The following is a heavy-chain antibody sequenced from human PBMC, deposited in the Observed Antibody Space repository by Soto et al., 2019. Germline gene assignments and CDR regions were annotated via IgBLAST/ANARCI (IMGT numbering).Heavy chain of an antibody. CDR1: GFTFSSYG. CDR3: TKALGYCTRTNCYWDAFDI. Sequence: GGSLRLSCAGFGFTFSSYGMHWVRQAPGKGLEWVATISFDGSDKYYADSVKGRFTISRDNSKNTLYLQMNSLRAEDTAVYYCTKALGYCTRTNCYWDAFDIWGQGTMVTVSS. CDR2: ISFDGSDK. D-gene: IGHD2-2*01. J-gene: IGHJ3*02. V-gene: IGHV3-30*18.